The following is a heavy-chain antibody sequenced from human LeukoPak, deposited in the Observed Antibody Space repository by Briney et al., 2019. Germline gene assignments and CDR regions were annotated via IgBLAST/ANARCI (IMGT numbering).Heavy chain of an antibody. J-gene: IGHJ4*02. D-gene: IGHD1-26*01. Sequence: GGSLRLSCAASGFTFSSYGMHWVRQAPGKGLEWVAVIWYDGSNKYYADSVKGRFTISRDNSKNTLYLQMNSLRAEDTAVYYCARDSGSYSPEIDYWGQGTLVTVSS. CDR1: GFTFSSYG. V-gene: IGHV3-33*08. CDR3: ARDSGSYSPEIDY. CDR2: IWYDGSNK.